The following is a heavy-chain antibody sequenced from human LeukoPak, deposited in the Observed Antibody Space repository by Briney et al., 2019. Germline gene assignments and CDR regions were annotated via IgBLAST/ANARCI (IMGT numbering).Heavy chain of an antibody. Sequence: GGSLRLSCAASGFTFSSYGMHWVRQAPGKGLEWVAVISYDGSNKYYADSVKGRFTISRDNSKNTLYLQMNSLRDEDTAVYYCARHVRSGYYLRYDAFDIWGQGTMVTVSS. D-gene: IGHD3-22*01. CDR2: ISYDGSNK. CDR1: GFTFSSYG. V-gene: IGHV3-30*03. J-gene: IGHJ3*02. CDR3: ARHVRSGYYLRYDAFDI.